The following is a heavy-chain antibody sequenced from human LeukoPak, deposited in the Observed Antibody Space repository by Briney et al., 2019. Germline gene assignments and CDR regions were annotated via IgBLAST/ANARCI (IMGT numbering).Heavy chain of an antibody. CDR3: ARAAPNYYDSSGSLRNPYFDY. CDR2: IYYSGST. J-gene: IGHJ4*02. CDR1: GGSISSYY. D-gene: IGHD3-22*01. Sequence: SETLSLTCTVSGGSISSYYWSWIRQPPGKGLEWIGYIYYSGSTNYNPSLKSRVTISVDTSKNQFSLKLSSVTAADTAVYFCARAAPNYYDSSGSLRNPYFDYWGQGTLVTVSS. V-gene: IGHV4-59*12.